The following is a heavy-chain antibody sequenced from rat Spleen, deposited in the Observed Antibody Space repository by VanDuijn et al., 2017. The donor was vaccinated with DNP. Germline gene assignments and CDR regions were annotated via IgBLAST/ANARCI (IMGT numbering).Heavy chain of an antibody. CDR1: EFSLTDYS. D-gene: IGHD1-2*01. CDR2: MWSGGTT. V-gene: IGHV2S63*01. CDR3: TRDGSPYYSSYMDVMDA. Sequence: EVQLKESGPGLVQPSQTLSLTCTVSEFSLTDYSMHWVRQPPGKGLEGMGVMWSGGTTAYNSALKSRLSISRDTAKSQVFLKMNSLQAEDTAIYYCTRDGSPYYSSYMDVMDAWGRGASVTVSS. J-gene: IGHJ4*01.